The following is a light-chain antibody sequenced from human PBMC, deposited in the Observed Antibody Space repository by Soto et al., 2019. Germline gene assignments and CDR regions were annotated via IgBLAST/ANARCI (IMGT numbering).Light chain of an antibody. CDR2: GAS. CDR3: QQYGDSTRS. V-gene: IGKV3-20*01. Sequence: EIALTQSPGTRSLSPGERATLSCRASQSVSNKYLAWYQQKPGQAPRLLIYGASNRATGIPDRFSGSGSGTDFTLTISRLETGDFAVYYCQQYGDSTRSFGQGTKVDIK. J-gene: IGKJ1*01. CDR1: QSVSNKY.